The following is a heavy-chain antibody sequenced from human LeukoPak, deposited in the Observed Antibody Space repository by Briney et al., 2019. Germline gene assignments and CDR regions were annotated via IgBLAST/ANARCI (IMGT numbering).Heavy chain of an antibody. CDR2: IHSDGTST. Sequence: PGGSLRLSCAASGFTFSSYWMHWVRQAPGKGPVWISRIHSDGTSTSYADSVKGRFTISRDNAKNTVYLQMNSLRAEDTAVYYCARARGLWSNDNWCDPWGQGTLVTVSS. D-gene: IGHD3-3*01. J-gene: IGHJ5*02. V-gene: IGHV3-74*01. CDR3: ARARGLWSNDNWCDP. CDR1: GFTFSSYW.